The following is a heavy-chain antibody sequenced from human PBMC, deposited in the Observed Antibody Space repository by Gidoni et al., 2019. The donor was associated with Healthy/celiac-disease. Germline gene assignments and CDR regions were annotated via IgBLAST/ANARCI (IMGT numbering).Heavy chain of an antibody. V-gene: IGHV3-9*01. CDR1: GFTFDDYA. Sequence: EVQLVESGGGLVQPGRSLRLSCAASGFTFDDYAMHWVRQAPGKGLGWVSGISWNSGSIGYADSVKGRFTISRDNAKNSLYLQMNSLRAEDTALYYCAKDAGPGLSSKPDYWGQGTLVTVSS. CDR2: ISWNSGSI. J-gene: IGHJ4*02. CDR3: AKDAGPGLSSKPDY. D-gene: IGHD2-15*01.